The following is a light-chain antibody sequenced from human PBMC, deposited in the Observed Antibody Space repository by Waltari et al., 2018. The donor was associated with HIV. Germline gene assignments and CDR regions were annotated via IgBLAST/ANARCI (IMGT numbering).Light chain of an antibody. CDR3: QKYNSAPLFT. V-gene: IGKV1-27*01. Sequence: DIQLTQSPSSLSASVGDRVTITCRASRGISNYLAWYQLKPGKVPKLLIYAASTLQSGVPSRFSGSGSGTDFTLTISNLQPEDVATYYCQKYNSAPLFTLGPGTKVDFK. J-gene: IGKJ3*01. CDR1: RGISNY. CDR2: AAS.